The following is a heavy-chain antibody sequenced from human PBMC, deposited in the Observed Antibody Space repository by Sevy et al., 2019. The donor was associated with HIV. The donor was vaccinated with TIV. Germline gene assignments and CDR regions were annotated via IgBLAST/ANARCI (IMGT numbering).Heavy chain of an antibody. Sequence: GGSLRLSCAASGFTFSSAWMSWVRQAPGKGLEWVGRIQSKTDGGTTDYAASVKGRFTISRDDSVNTLYLQMNSLTTDDTAVYYCTTDTSTGYFDWLLDFDYWGQGTLVTASS. CDR1: GFTFSSAW. V-gene: IGHV3-15*01. J-gene: IGHJ4*02. D-gene: IGHD3-9*01. CDR3: TTDTSTGYFDWLLDFDY. CDR2: IQSKTDGGTT.